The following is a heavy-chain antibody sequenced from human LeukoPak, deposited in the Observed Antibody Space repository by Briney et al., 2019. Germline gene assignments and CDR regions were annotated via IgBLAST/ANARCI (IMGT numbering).Heavy chain of an antibody. CDR1: GFTFSTYW. V-gene: IGHV3-74*01. CDR2: INTDGSST. D-gene: IGHD1-1*01. J-gene: IGHJ4*02. Sequence: GGSLRLSCAASGFTFSTYWMHWVRQAPGKGLVWVSRINTDGSSTSYADSVKGRVTISRDNAKNTLYLQMNSLRADDTAVYYCARGGLEPVDYWGQGTLVTVSS. CDR3: ARGGLEPVDY.